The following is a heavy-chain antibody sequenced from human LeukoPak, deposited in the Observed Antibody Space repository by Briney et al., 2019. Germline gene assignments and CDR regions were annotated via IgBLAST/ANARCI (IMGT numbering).Heavy chain of an antibody. CDR1: GFTFIDYS. CDR2: SSSGSRSM. Sequence: GWSLRLSCARSGFTFIDYSMNWVRQAPGKGLEWVSSSSSGSRSMYYADSVKGRFTISRDNAKNSLYLQMNSLRAEDTAVYYCARDYFYCGGDCFFDYWGQGTLVSVSS. J-gene: IGHJ4*02. D-gene: IGHD2-21*02. CDR3: ARDYFYCGGDCFFDY. V-gene: IGHV3-21*01.